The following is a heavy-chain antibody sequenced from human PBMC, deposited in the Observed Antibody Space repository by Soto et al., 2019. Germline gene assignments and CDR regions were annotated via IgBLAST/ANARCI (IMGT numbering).Heavy chain of an antibody. V-gene: IGHV4-39*01. CDR2: IYYSGST. CDR3: ARHAPIVSIFGVVTPPGY. Sequence: SETLSLTCTVSGGSISSISYYWGWIRQPPGKGLEWIGSIYYSGSTYYNPSLKSRVTISVDTSKNQFSLKLSSVTAADTAVYYCARHAPIVSIFGVVTPPGYWGQGTLVTVSS. D-gene: IGHD3-3*01. J-gene: IGHJ4*02. CDR1: GGSISSISYY.